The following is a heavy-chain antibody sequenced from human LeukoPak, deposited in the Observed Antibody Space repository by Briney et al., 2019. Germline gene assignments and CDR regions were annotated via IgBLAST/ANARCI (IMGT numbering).Heavy chain of an antibody. Sequence: GGSLRLSCAASGFTFSSYGMHWVRQAPGKGLGWVAFIRYDGSNKYYAGSVKGRFTISGDNSKNTLYLQMNSLRAEDTAVYYCAKEGNYYGSGRTISDPWGQGTLVTVSS. V-gene: IGHV3-30*02. J-gene: IGHJ5*02. CDR2: IRYDGSNK. CDR1: GFTFSSYG. CDR3: AKEGNYYGSGRTISDP. D-gene: IGHD3-10*01.